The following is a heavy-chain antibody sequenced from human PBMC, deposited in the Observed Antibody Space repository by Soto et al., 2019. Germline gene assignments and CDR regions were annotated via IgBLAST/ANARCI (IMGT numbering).Heavy chain of an antibody. CDR1: GGTFSSYT. D-gene: IGHD1-7*01. CDR3: ARDLGNTGHFDY. V-gene: IGHV1-69*08. Sequence: QVQLVQSGAEVKKPGSSVKVSCKASGGTFSSYTISWVRQAPGQGLEWMGRIIPILGIANYAQKFQGRVTISEETSMSTAYMELSSLRSEDTSVYYYARDLGNTGHFDYWGQGTLVTVSS. J-gene: IGHJ4*02. CDR2: IIPILGIA.